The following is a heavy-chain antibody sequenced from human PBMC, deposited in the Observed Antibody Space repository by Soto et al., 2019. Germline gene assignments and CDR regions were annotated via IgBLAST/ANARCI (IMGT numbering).Heavy chain of an antibody. V-gene: IGHV4-34*01. CDR1: GGSFSGYY. D-gene: IGHD2-15*01. CDR3: ARRYCSDSYCSYFDY. J-gene: IGHJ4*02. Sequence: SETLSLTCAVYGGSFSGYYWSWIRQPPGKGLEWIGEINHSGSTSYNPSLNSRVTTSVDTAKNQFSLRLSSVTAADTAIDYGARRYCSDSYCSYFDYWGRGTLVTVSS. CDR2: INHSGST.